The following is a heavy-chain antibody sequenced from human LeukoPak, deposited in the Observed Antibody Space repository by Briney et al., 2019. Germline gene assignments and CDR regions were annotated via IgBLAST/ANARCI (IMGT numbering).Heavy chain of an antibody. V-gene: IGHV1-2*02. CDR1: GHSFTGHY. CDR3: AITTGRGTTTAYWFDP. CDR2: ISPDSGGT. D-gene: IGHD1-7*01. Sequence: GASVKVSCNASGHSFTGHYLHWVRQTPGQGLEWMGWISPDSGGTSYAQKFQGKVTMTRDISTSTAYMDLRGLTFDDTAVYYCAITTGRGTTTAYWFDPWGQGTLVTVSS. J-gene: IGHJ5*02.